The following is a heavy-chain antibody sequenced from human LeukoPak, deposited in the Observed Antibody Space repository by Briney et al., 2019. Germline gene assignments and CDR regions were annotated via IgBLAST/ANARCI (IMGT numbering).Heavy chain of an antibody. CDR2: INPNSGGT. D-gene: IGHD2-15*01. V-gene: IGHV1-2*02. CDR3: ARETGYCSGGRCYFIY. CDR1: GYTFTGSY. J-gene: IGHJ4*02. Sequence: GASVNVSCKASGYTFTGSYIHWVRQAPGQGLEWMGWINPNSGGTSSAQKFQGRVTMTRDTSVSTAYMELSRLRSDDTALYYCARETGYCSGGRCYFIYWGQGTLVTVSS.